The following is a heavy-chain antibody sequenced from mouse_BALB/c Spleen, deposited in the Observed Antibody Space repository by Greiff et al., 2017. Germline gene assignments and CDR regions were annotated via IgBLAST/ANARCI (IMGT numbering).Heavy chain of an antibody. CDR3: ACYDY. V-gene: IGHV1-66*01. Sequence: QVQLQQSGPELVKPGASVKISCKSSGYSFTSYYIHWVKQRPGQGLEWIGCIFPGSGNTKYNEKFKGKATLTADTSSSTAYMQLSSLTSEDSAVYFRACYDYWGRGTTLTVSS. CDR1: GYSFTSYY. J-gene: IGHJ2*01. CDR2: IFPGSGNT. D-gene: IGHD1-1*01.